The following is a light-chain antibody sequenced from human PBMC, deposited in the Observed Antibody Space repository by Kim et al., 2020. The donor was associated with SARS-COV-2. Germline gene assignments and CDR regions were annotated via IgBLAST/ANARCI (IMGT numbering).Light chain of an antibody. Sequence: VTQSRNGSNSNMGAGYDVHWSQQLPGAAPKLHIYDNGDRPSGVPDRFSGSKSGTSASLAITGLQAEDEADYYCQSYDSRLSGFVVFGGGTQLTVL. CDR1: NSNMGAGYD. CDR3: QSYDSRLSGFVV. V-gene: IGLV1-40*01. CDR2: DNG. J-gene: IGLJ2*01.